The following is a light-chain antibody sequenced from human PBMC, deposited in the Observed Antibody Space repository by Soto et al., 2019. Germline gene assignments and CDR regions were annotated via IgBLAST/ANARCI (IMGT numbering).Light chain of an antibody. CDR3: AAWDDSLSGVV. J-gene: IGLJ2*01. CDR2: SNN. V-gene: IGLV1-47*02. Sequence: QSVLTQPPSAAGTPGQRVTVSCSGSSPNIGSNYVYWYQQLPGTAPKLLIYSNNQRPSGVPDRFSGSKSGTSASLAISGLRSDDEADYSCAAWDDSLSGVVFGGGTKVTVL. CDR1: SPNIGSNY.